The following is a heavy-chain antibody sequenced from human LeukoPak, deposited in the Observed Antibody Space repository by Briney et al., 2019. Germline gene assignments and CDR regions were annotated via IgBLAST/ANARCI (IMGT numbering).Heavy chain of an antibody. Sequence: SETLSLTCIVSGASISSYYWSWIRQPAGKGLEWIGHIYTTGSTNYNPSLRSRVTMSVDTSRNEFSLKLSSVTAADTAVYYCARASPRHGGFEIWGQGTMVTVSS. CDR1: GASISSYY. V-gene: IGHV4-4*07. D-gene: IGHD2-15*01. CDR3: ARASPRHGGFEI. J-gene: IGHJ3*02. CDR2: IYTTGST.